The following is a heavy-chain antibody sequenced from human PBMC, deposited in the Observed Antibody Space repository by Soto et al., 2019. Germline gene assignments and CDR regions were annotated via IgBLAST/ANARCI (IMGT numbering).Heavy chain of an antibody. J-gene: IGHJ5*01. D-gene: IGHD7-27*01. CDR2: MSPKTANT. CDR1: GYTFTSYD. Sequence: ASVKVSCKASGYTFTSYDINWVRQTAGQGLEWMGWMSPKTANTGYAQKFQDRVTMTRSTSISTAYTELSSLTSEDTAVYYCTGGPPNWGFDSWGQGTPVTVSS. V-gene: IGHV1-8*01. CDR3: TGGPPNWGFDS.